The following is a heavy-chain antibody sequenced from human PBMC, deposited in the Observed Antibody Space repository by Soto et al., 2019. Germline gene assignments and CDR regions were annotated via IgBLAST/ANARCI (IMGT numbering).Heavy chain of an antibody. J-gene: IGHJ4*02. CDR3: ARVKPRYSSGWHNRRFDK. CDR2: LSYDGSNK. V-gene: IGHV3-30-3*01. CDR1: GFTFSSYA. Sequence: GGSLRLSCAASGFTFSSYAMHWVRQAPGKGLEWVAVLSYDGSNKYYADSVKGRFTISRDNSKNTLYLQMNSLRAEDTAVYYCARVKPRYSSGWHNRRFDKWGQVTLVTVS. D-gene: IGHD6-19*01.